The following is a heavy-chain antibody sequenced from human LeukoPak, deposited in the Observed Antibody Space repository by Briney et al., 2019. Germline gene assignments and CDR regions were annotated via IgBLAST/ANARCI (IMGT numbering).Heavy chain of an antibody. Sequence: GGSLRLSCAASGFSFSNYWMHWVRQGPGKGLVWVSRINSDGNSTSYADSVKGRFTISRDNAKNTLFLQMNSLRAEDTAVYYCARAGYCSGGSCYGVDYWGQGTLVTVSS. V-gene: IGHV3-74*01. J-gene: IGHJ4*02. CDR3: ARAGYCSGGSCYGVDY. CDR1: GFSFSNYW. CDR2: INSDGNST. D-gene: IGHD2-15*01.